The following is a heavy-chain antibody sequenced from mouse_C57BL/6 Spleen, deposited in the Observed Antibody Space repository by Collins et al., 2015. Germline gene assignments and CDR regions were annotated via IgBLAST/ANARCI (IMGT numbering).Heavy chain of an antibody. CDR1: GYTFTSYW. CDR2: ISPSNGGT. CDR3: ARRYYGNSYDV. Sequence: QVQLQQPGTELVKPGASVKLSCKASGYTFTSYWMHWVKQRPGQGLEWIGDISPSNGGTNYNEKFKTKATLTVDKSSSTAYMQLNSLTSEDSAVYFCARRYYGNSYDVWGTGTTVTVSS. D-gene: IGHD1-1*01. J-gene: IGHJ1*03. V-gene: IGHV1-53*01.